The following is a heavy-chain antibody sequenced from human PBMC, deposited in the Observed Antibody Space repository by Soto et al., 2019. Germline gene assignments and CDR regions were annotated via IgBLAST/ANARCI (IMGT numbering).Heavy chain of an antibody. CDR1: GFSLSTSGVG. V-gene: IGHV2-5*01. CDR3: THRHVVVPAADYYYGMDV. Sequence: SGPTLVNPTQPLTLTCTFSGFSLSTSGVGVGWIRQPPGKALEWLALIYWNDDKRYSPSLKSRLTITKDTSKNQVVLTMTNMDPVDTATYYCTHRHVVVPAADYYYGMDVWGQGTTVTVSS. J-gene: IGHJ6*02. CDR2: IYWNDDK. D-gene: IGHD2-2*01.